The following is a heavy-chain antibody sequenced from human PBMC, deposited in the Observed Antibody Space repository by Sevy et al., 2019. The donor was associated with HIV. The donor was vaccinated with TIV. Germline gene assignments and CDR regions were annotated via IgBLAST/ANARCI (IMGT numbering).Heavy chain of an antibody. Sequence: AAVKVSCKASGYYFTGYYVHWVRQAPGQGLEWMGWINPNGRGTNIGQKFHGRVTMSRDTSITTAYMELTRLRSNDTGVYFCSRSVYGSGTYLNDYWGQGTLVTVSS. V-gene: IGHV1-2*02. CDR1: GYYFTGYY. J-gene: IGHJ4*02. CDR3: SRSVYGSGTYLNDY. CDR2: INPNGRGT. D-gene: IGHD3-10*01.